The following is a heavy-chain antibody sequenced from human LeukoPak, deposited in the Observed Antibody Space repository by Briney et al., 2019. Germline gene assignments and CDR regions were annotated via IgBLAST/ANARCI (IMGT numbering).Heavy chain of an antibody. D-gene: IGHD1/OR15-1a*01. CDR3: ARGRTAVEDYFDF. CDR1: GFTFSSYS. Sequence: GGSLRLSCAASGFTFSSYSMHWVRQAPGQGLEYVSAITRNGDRKYYANSVKGRFIISRDNSKSTLHLQMRSLRGEDMAVYYCARGRTAVEDYFDFWGQGALVTVPS. V-gene: IGHV3-64*01. J-gene: IGHJ4*02. CDR2: ITRNGDRK.